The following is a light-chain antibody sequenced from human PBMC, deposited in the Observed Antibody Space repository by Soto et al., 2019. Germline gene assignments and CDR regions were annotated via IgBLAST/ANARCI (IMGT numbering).Light chain of an antibody. V-gene: IGKV3-15*01. Sequence: EIVMTQSPATLSVSPGEGATLSCRASQSVSNNLAWYQQKPGQAPRLLIFGASTRATGIPARFSGSGSGAEFSLTISALQSEDFAIYYCQQYNSFRTFGQGTKVEIK. CDR3: QQYNSFRT. J-gene: IGKJ1*01. CDR1: QSVSNN. CDR2: GAS.